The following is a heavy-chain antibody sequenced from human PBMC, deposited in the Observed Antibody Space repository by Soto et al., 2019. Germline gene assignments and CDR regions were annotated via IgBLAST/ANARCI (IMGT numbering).Heavy chain of an antibody. Sequence: EVQLLESGGGLVQPGGSLRLSCAASGFTFSSYAMSWVRQAPGRGLEWVSAISRSGNTTYYADSVKGRFTISRDNSKNTLYLLMSSLRAEDTAIYYCAKSPPAVIAYFDYWGQGTLVTVSS. CDR1: GFTFSSYA. D-gene: IGHD3-10*01. J-gene: IGHJ4*02. CDR2: ISRSGNTT. CDR3: AKSPPAVIAYFDY. V-gene: IGHV3-23*01.